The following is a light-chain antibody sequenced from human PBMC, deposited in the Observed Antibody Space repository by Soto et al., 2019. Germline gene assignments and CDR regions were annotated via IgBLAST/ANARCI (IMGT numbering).Light chain of an antibody. J-gene: IGLJ3*02. V-gene: IGLV1-44*01. CDR3: AAWDYSLGGGV. CDR2: INN. CDR1: SSNIGSNS. Sequence: QSVLTQPPSASGTPGQRVTISCSGSSSNIGSNSVNWYRQLPGTAPKLLIYINNQRPSGVPDRFSGSKSGSSASVAISGLQSEDEADYYCAAWDYSLGGGVFGGGTKLTVL.